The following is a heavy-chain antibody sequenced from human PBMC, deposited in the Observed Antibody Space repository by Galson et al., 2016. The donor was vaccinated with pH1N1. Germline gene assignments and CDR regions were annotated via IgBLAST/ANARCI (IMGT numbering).Heavy chain of an antibody. J-gene: IGHJ4*02. V-gene: IGHV1-2*02. CDR1: GYTFTGYY. D-gene: IGHD2-2*01. CDR3: GRVTTEVPFDF. CDR2: INPERGGT. Sequence: SVKVSCKASGYTFTGYYIHWVRQAPGQGLEWIGWINPERGGTKYAQKFQGRVTSTRDTSMSTAYMELSSLRSDDTAIYYCGRVTTEVPFDFWGQGTLVTVSS.